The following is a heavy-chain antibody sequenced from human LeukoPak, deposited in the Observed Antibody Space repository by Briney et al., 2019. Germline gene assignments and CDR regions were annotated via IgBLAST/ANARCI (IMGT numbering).Heavy chain of an antibody. V-gene: IGHV5-10-1*01. CDR1: GYSSTSYW. D-gene: IGHD2-2*03. J-gene: IGHJ5*02. Sequence: GESLKISCKGSGYSSTSYWISWVRQMPGKGLEWMGRIDPRDSYTDYSPSFQGHVTISADKSIRTAYLQWSSLKASDTAMYYCARLDNTYNWFDPWGQGTLVTVSS. CDR3: ARLDNTYNWFDP. CDR2: IDPRDSYT.